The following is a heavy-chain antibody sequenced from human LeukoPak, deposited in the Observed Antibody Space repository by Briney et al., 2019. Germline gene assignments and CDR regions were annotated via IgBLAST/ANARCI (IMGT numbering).Heavy chain of an antibody. CDR1: GFTSSSYS. CDR3: AREPVQLERQALDY. J-gene: IGHJ4*02. D-gene: IGHD1-1*01. CDR2: ISSSSSTI. Sequence: GGSLRLSCAASGFTSSSYSMNWVCQAPGKGLEWFSYISSSSSTIYYADSVKGRFTISRDNAKNSLYLQMNSLRAEDTAVYYCAREPVQLERQALDYWGQGTLVTVSS. V-gene: IGHV3-48*01.